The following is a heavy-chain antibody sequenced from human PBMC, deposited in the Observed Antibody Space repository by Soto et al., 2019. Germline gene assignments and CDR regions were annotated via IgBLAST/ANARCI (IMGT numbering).Heavy chain of an antibody. Sequence: GGSLRLSCAASGFTVSSNYMSWVRQAPGKGLEWVSVIYSGGSTYYADSVKGRFTISRDNSKNTLYLQMNSLRAEDTAVYYCARVLVAVAGPYYFDYWGQGTLVTVSS. D-gene: IGHD6-19*01. CDR1: GFTVSSNY. J-gene: IGHJ4*02. CDR2: IYSGGST. CDR3: ARVLVAVAGPYYFDY. V-gene: IGHV3-53*01.